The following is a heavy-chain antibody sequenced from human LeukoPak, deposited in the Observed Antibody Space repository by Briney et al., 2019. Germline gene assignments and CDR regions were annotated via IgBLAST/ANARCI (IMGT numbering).Heavy chain of an antibody. V-gene: IGHV4-34*01. CDR3: ARGKDLVLVPAANEIFDY. J-gene: IGHJ4*02. D-gene: IGHD2-2*01. CDR2: INHSGST. Sequence: SETLSLTCAVYGGSFCGYYWSWIRQPPGKGLEWIGEINHSGSTNYNPSLKSRVTISVDTSKNQFSLKLSSVTSPDTAVYYCARGKDLVLVPAANEIFDYWGPGTLVTVSS. CDR1: GGSFCGYY.